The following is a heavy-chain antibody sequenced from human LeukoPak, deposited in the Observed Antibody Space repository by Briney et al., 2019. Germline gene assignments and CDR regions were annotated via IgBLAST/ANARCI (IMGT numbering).Heavy chain of an antibody. D-gene: IGHD3-10*01. Sequence: SDPLSLTCAVYGGSFSGYYWSRIRQTPGKGLEWIGSIYYTWSTYYNPSLKSRITISVVTSKKQFSLKLSSATAADTAVYYCASNMVRGVSFDYWGQGTLVNVSS. V-gene: IGHV4-34*01. CDR3: ASNMVRGVSFDY. CDR2: IYYTWST. CDR1: GGSFSGYY. J-gene: IGHJ4*02.